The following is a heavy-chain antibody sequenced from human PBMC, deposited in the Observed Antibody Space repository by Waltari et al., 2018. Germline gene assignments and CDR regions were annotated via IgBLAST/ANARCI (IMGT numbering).Heavy chain of an antibody. CDR3: AADRTRESSGWYDYYYYYMDV. V-gene: IGHV1-58*01. CDR2: IVVCSGNT. CDR1: GFTFTSSA. D-gene: IGHD6-19*01. Sequence: QMQLVQSGPEVKKPGTSVKVSCKASGFTFTSSAVQWVRQARGQRLEWKGWIVVCSGNTNYAQKFQERVTITRDMSTSTAYMELSSLRSEDTAVYYCAADRTRESSGWYDYYYYYMDVWGKGTTVTVSS. J-gene: IGHJ6*03.